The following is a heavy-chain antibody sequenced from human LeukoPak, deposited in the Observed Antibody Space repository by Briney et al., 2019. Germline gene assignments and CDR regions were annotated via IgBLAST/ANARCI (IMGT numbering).Heavy chain of an antibody. CDR3: ARVAGSYSPAFDI. CDR1: GFTFSSYS. CDR2: ISSSSSYI. Sequence: PGGSLRLSCAASGFTFSSYSMNWVRQAPGKGLEWVSSISSSSSYIYYADSVKGRFTISRDNAKNSLYLQMNSLRAEDTAVYYCARVAGSYSPAFDIWGQGTMVTVSS. D-gene: IGHD1-26*01. J-gene: IGHJ3*02. V-gene: IGHV3-21*01.